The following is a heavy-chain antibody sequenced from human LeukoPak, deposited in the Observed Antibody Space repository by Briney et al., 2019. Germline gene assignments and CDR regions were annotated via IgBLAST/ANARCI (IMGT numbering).Heavy chain of an antibody. V-gene: IGHV4-34*01. Sequence: PSETLSLTCAVYGGSSSGYYWSWIRQPPGKGLEWIGEINHSGSTNYNPSLKSRVTISVDTSKNQFSLKLSSVTAADTAVYYCARGGYSYGLNYYGMDVWGQGTTVTVSS. J-gene: IGHJ6*02. CDR3: ARGGYSYGLNYYGMDV. D-gene: IGHD5-18*01. CDR1: GGSSSGYY. CDR2: INHSGST.